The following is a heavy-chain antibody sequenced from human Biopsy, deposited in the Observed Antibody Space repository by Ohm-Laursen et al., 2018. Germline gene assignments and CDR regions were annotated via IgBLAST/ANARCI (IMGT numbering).Heavy chain of an antibody. D-gene: IGHD3-3*01. Sequence: SVKVSCKASGYNFNSYGISWVRQAPGQGLEWMGRISGYNGNTLYTQKFQHRVTMTTDTSTSTAYMELRSLTSDDTAVYYCARISITRLLDYWGQGTLVTVSS. J-gene: IGHJ4*02. V-gene: IGHV1-18*01. CDR2: ISGYNGNT. CDR3: ARISITRLLDY. CDR1: GYNFNSYG.